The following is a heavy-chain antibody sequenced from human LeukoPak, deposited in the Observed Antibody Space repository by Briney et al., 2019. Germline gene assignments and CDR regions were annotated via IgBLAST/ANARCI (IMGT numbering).Heavy chain of an antibody. J-gene: IGHJ3*02. CDR1: GFRFSDYY. V-gene: IGHV4-59*01. CDR3: ARDRGGYCSSTSCYMGPPDAFDI. CDR2: IYYSGST. Sequence: TGGSLRLSCAASGFRFSDYYMSWIRQGPGKGLEWVGYIYYSGSTNYNPSLKSRVTISVDTSKNQFSLKLSSVTAADTAVYYCARDRGGYCSSTSCYMGPPDAFDIWGQGTMVTVSS. D-gene: IGHD2-2*02.